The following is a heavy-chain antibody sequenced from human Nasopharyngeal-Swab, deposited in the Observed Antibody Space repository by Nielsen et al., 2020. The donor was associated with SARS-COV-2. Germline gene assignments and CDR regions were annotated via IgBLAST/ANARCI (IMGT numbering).Heavy chain of an antibody. CDR2: ISYDGRNK. J-gene: IGHJ5*02. CDR1: GFTFSSYA. D-gene: IGHD2-2*01. CDR3: AKDLRGFCTSNNCFGGFDP. Sequence: GGSLRLSCAASGFTFSSYAMHWVRQAPGKGLEWVAFISYDGRNKYHVDSVKGRFTISRDNSKNTLYLQMNSLRAEDTAMYFCAKDLRGFCTSNNCFGGFDPWGQGTLVTVSS. V-gene: IGHV3-30*18.